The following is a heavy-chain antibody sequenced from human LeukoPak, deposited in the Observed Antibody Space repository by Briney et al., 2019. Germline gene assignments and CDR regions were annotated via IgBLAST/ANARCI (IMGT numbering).Heavy chain of an antibody. CDR3: TTMENYYENGHFDY. D-gene: IGHD3-22*01. J-gene: IGHJ4*02. Sequence: GGSLRLSCAASGFTFNNAWMTWVRLAPGKGLEWVGLIKNTVHGGTTESAAPVKGRFTISRDDSKNTLYMQMNNLTIEDTAVYYCTTMENYYENGHFDYWGQGTLVTVSS. V-gene: IGHV3-15*01. CDR1: GFTFNNAW. CDR2: IKNTVHGGTT.